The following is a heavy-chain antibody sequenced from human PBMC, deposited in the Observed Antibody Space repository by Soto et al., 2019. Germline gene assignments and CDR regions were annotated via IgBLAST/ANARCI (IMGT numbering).Heavy chain of an antibody. CDR1: GYTFTSYA. CDR2: INTNTGNP. Sequence: QVQLVQSGSELKKPGASVKVSCKASGYTFTSYAMNWVRQAPVQGLEWMGWINTNTGNPTYAQGFTGRFVFSLDTSVSTAYLQICSLKAEDTAVYYCARLDCTNGVCYKAAFDYWGQGTLVTVSS. CDR3: ARLDCTNGVCYKAAFDY. D-gene: IGHD2-8*01. J-gene: IGHJ4*02. V-gene: IGHV7-4-1*01.